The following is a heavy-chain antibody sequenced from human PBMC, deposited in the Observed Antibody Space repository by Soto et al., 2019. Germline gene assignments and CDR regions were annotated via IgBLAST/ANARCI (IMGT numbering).Heavy chain of an antibody. Sequence: PGGSLRLSCAASGFTFSSYGMHWVRQAPGKGLEWVAVIWYDGSNKYYADSVKGRFTISRDNSKNTLYLQMNSLRAEDTAVYYCAREFHDFWSGTDYYYYMDVWGKGTTVTVSS. V-gene: IGHV3-33*01. CDR3: AREFHDFWSGTDYYYYMDV. J-gene: IGHJ6*03. CDR2: IWYDGSNK. CDR1: GFTFSSYG. D-gene: IGHD3-3*01.